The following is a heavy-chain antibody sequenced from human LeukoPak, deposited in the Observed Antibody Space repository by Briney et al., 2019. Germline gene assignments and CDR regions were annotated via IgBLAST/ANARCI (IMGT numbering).Heavy chain of an antibody. D-gene: IGHD5-18*01. CDR2: IKQDGSEK. CDR1: GFTFSSYW. Sequence: PGGSLRLSCAASGFTFSSYWMSWVRQAPGKGLEWVANIKQDGSEKYYVDSVKGRFTITRDNAKNSLYLQMNSLRAEDTAVYYCARERGLESGDTYGYFDYWGQGTLVTVSS. V-gene: IGHV3-7*01. CDR3: ARERGLESGDTYGYFDY. J-gene: IGHJ4*02.